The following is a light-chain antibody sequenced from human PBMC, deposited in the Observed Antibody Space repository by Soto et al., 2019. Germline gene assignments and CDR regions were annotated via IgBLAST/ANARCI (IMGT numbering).Light chain of an antibody. CDR3: QQYNNWPRT. J-gene: IGKJ1*01. Sequence: EIVMTQSPGTQSVSPGERATLSCRASQSVSGNLAWYQQKPGQAPRLLIYGASTRATGIPVRFSGSGSGTEFTLTISSLQSEDFAVYYCQQYNNWPRTFGQGTKVEIK. CDR2: GAS. V-gene: IGKV3-15*01. CDR1: QSVSGN.